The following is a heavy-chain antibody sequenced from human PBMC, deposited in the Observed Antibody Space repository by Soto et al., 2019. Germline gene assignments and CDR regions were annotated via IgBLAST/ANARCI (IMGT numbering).Heavy chain of an antibody. J-gene: IGHJ4*02. CDR3: ACGLNDFWSGSFGQMGSIHY. D-gene: IGHD3-3*01. CDR1: GGSISSNKYY. CDR2: IYYSGST. Sequence: AETRSRTCTVSGGSISSNKYYWGWIRQPPGKGLEWIGSIYYSGSTNYNPSLKSRVTISVDTSKNQFSLKLSSVTAADTAVYYCACGLNDFWSGSFGQMGSIHYWGQVTLFTFSS. V-gene: IGHV4-39*07.